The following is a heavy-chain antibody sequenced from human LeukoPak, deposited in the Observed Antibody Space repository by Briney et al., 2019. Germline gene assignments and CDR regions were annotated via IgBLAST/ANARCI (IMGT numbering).Heavy chain of an antibody. V-gene: IGHV1-2*02. CDR1: GYTFTGYY. D-gene: IGHD1-26*01. CDR3: ARDPPGGSYLDY. CDR2: INPNSGGT. Sequence: GASVKVSCKASGYTFTGYYMHWVRQAPGQGLEWMGWINPNSGGTNYAQKFQGRVTMTRDTSISTAYMELSRLRSEDTAVYYCARDPPGGSYLDYWGQGTLVTVSS. J-gene: IGHJ4*02.